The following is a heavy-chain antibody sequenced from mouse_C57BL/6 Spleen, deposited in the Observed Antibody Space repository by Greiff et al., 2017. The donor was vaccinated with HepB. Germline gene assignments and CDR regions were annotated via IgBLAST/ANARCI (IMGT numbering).Heavy chain of an antibody. J-gene: IGHJ4*01. Sequence: EVKLQESGGGLVKPGGSLKLSCAASGFTFSSYAMSWVRQTPGKRLEWVATIRDGGSYTYYPDNVKGRFTISRDNAKNNLYLQMSHLKSEDTAMYYCVYGSSFDYAMDYWGQGTSVTVSS. CDR2: IRDGGSYT. CDR1: GFTFSSYA. CDR3: VYGSSFDYAMDY. V-gene: IGHV5-4*03. D-gene: IGHD1-1*01.